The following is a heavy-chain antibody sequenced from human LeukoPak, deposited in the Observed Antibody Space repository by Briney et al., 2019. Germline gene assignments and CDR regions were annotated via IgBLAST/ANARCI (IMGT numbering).Heavy chain of an antibody. J-gene: IGHJ5*02. V-gene: IGHV3-33*01. Sequence: HPGRSLRLSCAASGFTFSSYGMHWVRQAPGKGLEWVAVIWYDGSNKYYADSVKGRVTISRDNSKNTLYLQMNSLRAEDTAVYYCARGKDGSGRGWFDPWGEGTLVTVSS. D-gene: IGHD3-10*01. CDR2: IWYDGSNK. CDR1: GFTFSSYG. CDR3: ARGKDGSGRGWFDP.